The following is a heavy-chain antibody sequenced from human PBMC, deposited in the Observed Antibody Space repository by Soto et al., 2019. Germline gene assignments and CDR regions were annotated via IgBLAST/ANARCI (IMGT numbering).Heavy chain of an antibody. CDR1: GFTFTSHA. CDR3: ARAPINPKWGVTMFDY. Sequence: QVHLVQSATEVKRPGASVKVSCQTSGFTFTSHAIQWVRQAPGQRPEWLGWINGGNGNIKYSRCFQGRITITRDKAASTAYMELDSLTSEDTALFYCARAPINPKWGVTMFDYWGQGTLVTVSS. D-gene: IGHD7-27*01. J-gene: IGHJ4*02. CDR2: INGGNGNI. V-gene: IGHV1-3*01.